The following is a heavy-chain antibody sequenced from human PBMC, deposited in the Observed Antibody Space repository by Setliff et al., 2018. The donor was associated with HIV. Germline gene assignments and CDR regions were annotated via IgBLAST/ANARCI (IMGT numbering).Heavy chain of an antibody. CDR1: GFTFSSAW. Sequence: PGGSLRLSCAASGFTFSSAWMGWVRQAPAKGLEWVANISPDGSATYYVDSVQGRFTISRDNAKNTLYLQMNSLRAEDTAVYYCVRDITTCWDVWGQGTTVTVSS. D-gene: IGHD4-4*01. CDR2: ISPDGSAT. V-gene: IGHV3-7*01. J-gene: IGHJ6*02. CDR3: VRDITTCWDV.